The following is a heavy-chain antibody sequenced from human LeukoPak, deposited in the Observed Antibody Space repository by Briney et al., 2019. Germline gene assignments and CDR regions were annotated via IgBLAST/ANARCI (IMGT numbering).Heavy chain of an antibody. J-gene: IGHJ4*02. D-gene: IGHD1-14*01. CDR3: ARGTPTTRDFDS. CDR1: GFTFSSYS. Sequence: GGSLRLSCAASGFTFSSYSMNWVRQAPGKGLEWVSSISSSSSYIYYADSVKGRFTISRDNAKNSLFLQMNSLRAEDTAVYYCARGTPTTRDFDSWGQGTLVTVSS. V-gene: IGHV3-21*01. CDR2: ISSSSSYI.